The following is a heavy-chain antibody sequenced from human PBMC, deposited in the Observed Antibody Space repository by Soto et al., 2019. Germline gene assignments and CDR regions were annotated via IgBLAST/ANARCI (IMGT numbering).Heavy chain of an antibody. D-gene: IGHD5-12*01. J-gene: IGHJ5*02. CDR2: ISAYNGNT. Sequence: ASVKVSCKASGYTFTSYGISWVRQAPGQGLEWMGWISAYNGNTNYAQKLQGRVTMTTDTSTSTAYMELRSLGSDDTAVYYCARDREWDIAKLVVGTNWFDPWGQGTLVTVSS. CDR1: GYTFTSYG. V-gene: IGHV1-18*01. CDR3: ARDREWDIAKLVVGTNWFDP.